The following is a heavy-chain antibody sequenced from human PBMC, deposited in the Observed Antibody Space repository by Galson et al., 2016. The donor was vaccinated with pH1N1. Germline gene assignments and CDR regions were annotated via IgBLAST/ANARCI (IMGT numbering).Heavy chain of an antibody. Sequence: SLRLSCAASGFTFNNYAMSWVRQAPGKGLEWVSVISGSGDKTYYADSVKGRFTISGDDSKNTLYLNMNSLRAEDTAIYHCVKEYHRHYHDDYPGLSWGQGTLVTVSS. D-gene: IGHD4-17*01. V-gene: IGHV3-23*01. J-gene: IGHJ5*02. CDR1: GFTFNNYA. CDR3: VKEYHRHYHDDYPGLS. CDR2: ISGSGDKT.